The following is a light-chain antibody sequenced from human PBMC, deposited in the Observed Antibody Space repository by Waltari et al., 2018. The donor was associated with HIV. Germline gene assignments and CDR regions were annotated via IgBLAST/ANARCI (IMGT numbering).Light chain of an antibody. V-gene: IGLV2-23*02. CDR1: WGEIGGYDL. CDR2: DVN. J-gene: IGLJ3*02. CDR3: CSYAGSGTFVV. Sequence: QSALTQPASVSGSPGQSITPSSSGTWGEIGGYDLVLWYQHFPGKAPKPILYDVNERPSGVSPRYSGSKSGNTASLVISGLQSEDEADYYCCSYAGSGTFVVFGGGTRLTV.